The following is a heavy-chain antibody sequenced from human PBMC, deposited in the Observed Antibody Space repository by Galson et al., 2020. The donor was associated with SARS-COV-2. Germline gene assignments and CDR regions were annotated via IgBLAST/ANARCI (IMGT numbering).Heavy chain of an antibody. CDR1: GFTFDDYA. CDR3: VKDIGKIGAEYFHQ. CDR2: ISWNSGSI. Sequence: GGSLRLSCAASGFTFDDYAMHWVRQAPGKGLEWVSGISWNSGSIEYADSVKGRFTISRDNAKNSLYLQMNSLRSEDMALYYCVKDIGKIGAEYFHQWGQGTLVTVSS. V-gene: IGHV3-9*03. J-gene: IGHJ1*01.